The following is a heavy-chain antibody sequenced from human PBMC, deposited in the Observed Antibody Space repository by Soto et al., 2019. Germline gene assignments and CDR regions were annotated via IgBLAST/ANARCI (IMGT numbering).Heavy chain of an antibody. CDR3: ARGVGSSPPRY. Sequence: PSETLSLTCTISGGSISAYYWSWIRQPPGQGLEWIGYICDSGSPYYNPSLKSRVIISADTSKNQISLKLTSATAADTAVYFCARGVGSSPPRYWGRGTLVTVSS. CDR2: ICDSGSP. J-gene: IGHJ4*02. CDR1: GGSISAYY. D-gene: IGHD1-26*01. V-gene: IGHV4-59*01.